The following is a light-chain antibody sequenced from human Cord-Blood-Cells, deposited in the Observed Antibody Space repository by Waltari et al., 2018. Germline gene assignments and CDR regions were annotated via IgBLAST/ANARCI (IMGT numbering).Light chain of an antibody. CDR1: QSVLYSSNNKNY. CDR3: QQYYSTPYT. V-gene: IGKV4-1*01. Sequence: DIVMTQSPDSLAVSLGERATINCKSSQSVLYSSNNKNYLAWYQQKPGQPPKLLIYWASTRESGVPDRFSGSGSGTDFTLTIISLQAEDVAVYYCQQYYSTPYTFGQGSKLVIK. CDR2: WAS. J-gene: IGKJ2*01.